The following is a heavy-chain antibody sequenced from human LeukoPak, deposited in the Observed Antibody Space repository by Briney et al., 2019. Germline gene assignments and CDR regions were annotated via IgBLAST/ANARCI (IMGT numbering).Heavy chain of an antibody. Sequence: GASVKVSCKASGYTFTGYYMHWVRQAPGQGLEWMGWINPNIGGTNYAQKFQGRVTMTRDTSISTAHMELTGLRSDDTAVYYCARSGCSYGSTFDYWGQGTLVTVSS. CDR2: INPNIGGT. CDR3: ARSGCSYGSTFDY. J-gene: IGHJ4*02. D-gene: IGHD5-18*01. CDR1: GYTFTGYY. V-gene: IGHV1-2*02.